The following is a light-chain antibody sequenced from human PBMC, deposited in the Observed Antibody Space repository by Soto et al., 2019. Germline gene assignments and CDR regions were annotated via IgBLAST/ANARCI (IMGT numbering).Light chain of an antibody. Sequence: QSALTQPASVSGSPGQSITISCTGTSSDVGDYNYVSWYQQHPGKAPKLMIYDVNNRPSGVSNRFSGSKSGNTASLTISGLQAEDEADYHCSSYTSSNTHVVFGGGTKLTVL. CDR3: SSYTSSNTHVV. J-gene: IGLJ2*01. CDR1: SSDVGDYNY. CDR2: DVN. V-gene: IGLV2-14*01.